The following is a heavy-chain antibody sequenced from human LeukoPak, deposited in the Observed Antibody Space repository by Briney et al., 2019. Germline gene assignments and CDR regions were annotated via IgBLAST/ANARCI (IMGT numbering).Heavy chain of an antibody. D-gene: IGHD6-13*01. V-gene: IGHV3-21*01. CDR1: GFTFSSYS. J-gene: IGHJ4*02. CDR2: ISSSSSYI. Sequence: GGSLRLSCAASGFTFSSYSMNWVRLAPGKGLEWVSSISSSSSYIYYADSVKGRFTISRDNAKNSLYLQMNSLRAEDTAVYYCARGRQQMTYFDYWGQGTLVTVSS. CDR3: ARGRQQMTYFDY.